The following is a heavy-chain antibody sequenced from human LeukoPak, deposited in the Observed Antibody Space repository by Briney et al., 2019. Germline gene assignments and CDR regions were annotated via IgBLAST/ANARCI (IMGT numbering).Heavy chain of an antibody. J-gene: IGHJ4*02. D-gene: IGHD3-3*02. CDR1: GYTFTSYG. CDR2: ISPNTGDT. CDR3: ARAPSGTAFGPGDY. V-gene: IGHV1-18*01. Sequence: ASMKVSCKASGYTFTSYGITWVRQAPGQGLEWMGWISPNTGDTVSAQKLQDRVTMTTDTSTSTAFMGLRSLRFDDTAVYFCARAPSGTAFGPGDYWGQGTLVTVSS.